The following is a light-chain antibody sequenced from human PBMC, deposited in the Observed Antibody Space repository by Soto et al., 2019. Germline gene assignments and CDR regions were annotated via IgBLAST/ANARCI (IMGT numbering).Light chain of an antibody. CDR2: EAS. V-gene: IGKV1-5*03. CDR3: QQYNTYSPTWT. J-gene: IGKJ1*01. Sequence: DIQMTQSPSTLSASIGDRVTIACRASQSIGSRLAWYQHRPGKAPNLLIYEASTLESGVPSRFSGSGSGTQFPLNISSLQPDDFATYYCQQYNTYSPTWTFGQGTKVEV. CDR1: QSIGSR.